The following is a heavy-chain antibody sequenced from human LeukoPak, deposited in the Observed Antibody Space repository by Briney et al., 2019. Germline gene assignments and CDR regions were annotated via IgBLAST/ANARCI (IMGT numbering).Heavy chain of an antibody. CDR1: GFTFSSYW. D-gene: IGHD4-17*01. CDR3: ARARDDFGDAFDI. Sequence: GGSLRLSCAASGFTFSSYWMHWVRQAPGKGLVWVSRINSDGSSTSYADSVKGRFTISRDNAKNTLYLQMNSLRAEDTAVYYCARARDDFGDAFDIWGQGTMVTVSS. V-gene: IGHV3-74*01. J-gene: IGHJ3*02. CDR2: INSDGSST.